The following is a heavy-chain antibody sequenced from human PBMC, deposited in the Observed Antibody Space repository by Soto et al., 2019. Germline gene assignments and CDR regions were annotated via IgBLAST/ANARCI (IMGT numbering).Heavy chain of an antibody. CDR3: ARGGGSPYHDHEFDY. CDR1: GVSTSNHY. J-gene: IGHJ4*02. Sequence: PSETLSLTCSVSGVSTSNHYWTWIRKPPGQGPEWIGCIYYRGTTNYNASFNSRVTISVDTSKNQFPLKLTSVTTADTAVYYCARGGGSPYHDHEFDYWGQGIQVTVSS. D-gene: IGHD2-2*01. V-gene: IGHV4-59*11. CDR2: IYYRGTT.